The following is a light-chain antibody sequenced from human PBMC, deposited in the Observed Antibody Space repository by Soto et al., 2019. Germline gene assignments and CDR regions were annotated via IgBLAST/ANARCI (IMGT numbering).Light chain of an antibody. V-gene: IGKV3-15*01. CDR3: QQYNNWPPNT. Sequence: EIVMTQSPATLSVSPGERATLSCRASQSVSSNLAWYQQKPGQAPRLLIYGASTRVTDIPARFSGSGSGTEFTLTISSLQSEDFAVYYCQQYNNWPPNTFGQGTKLEIK. CDR2: GAS. J-gene: IGKJ2*01. CDR1: QSVSSN.